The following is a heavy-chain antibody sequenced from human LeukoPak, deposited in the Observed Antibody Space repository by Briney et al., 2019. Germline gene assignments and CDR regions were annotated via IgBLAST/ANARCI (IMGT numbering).Heavy chain of an antibody. J-gene: IGHJ4*02. D-gene: IGHD1/OR15-1a*01. V-gene: IGHV3-66*01. Sequence: PGGSLRLSCAASGFTVSSYYMSWVRQAPGKGLEWVSVIYSGGTTYYADSVKGRFTISRDNSENTLYLQVNSLTAEDTAVYYCARASTWNNPYFDYWGQGTLVTVSS. CDR3: ARASTWNNPYFDY. CDR2: IYSGGTT. CDR1: GFTVSSYY.